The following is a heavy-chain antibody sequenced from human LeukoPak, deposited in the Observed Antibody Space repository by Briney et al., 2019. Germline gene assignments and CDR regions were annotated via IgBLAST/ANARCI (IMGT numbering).Heavy chain of an antibody. D-gene: IGHD2-15*01. J-gene: IGHJ5*02. CDR1: GGSISSYY. CDR3: ASVVAATLWFDP. CDR2: IYYSGST. Sequence: SETLSLTCTVSGGSISSYYWSWIRQPPGKGLEWIGSIYYSGSTYYNPSLKSRVTISVDTSKNQFSLKLSSVTAADTAVYYCASVVAATLWFDPWGQGTLVTVSS. V-gene: IGHV4-59*05.